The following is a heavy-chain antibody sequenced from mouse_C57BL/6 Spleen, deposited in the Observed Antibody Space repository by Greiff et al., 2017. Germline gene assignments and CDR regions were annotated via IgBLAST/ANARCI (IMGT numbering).Heavy chain of an antibody. V-gene: IGHV1-69*01. CDR3: ARYDYFDY. J-gene: IGHJ2*01. Sequence: QVQLQQPGAELVMPGASVKLSCKASGYTFTSYWMHWVKQRPGQGLEWIGEIDPSDSYTNYNQKFKGKSTLTVDKSSSTAYMQLSILTSEDSAVYYCARYDYFDYWGKGTTLTVSS. CDR1: GYTFTSYW. CDR2: IDPSDSYT.